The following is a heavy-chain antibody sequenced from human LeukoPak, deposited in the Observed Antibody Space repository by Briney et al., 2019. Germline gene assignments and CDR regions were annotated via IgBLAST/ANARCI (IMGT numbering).Heavy chain of an antibody. CDR3: AIPKNDILTGYDY. V-gene: IGHV1-69*05. J-gene: IGHJ4*02. CDR1: GGTFISYA. D-gene: IGHD3-9*01. CDR2: IIPIFGTA. Sequence: SVKVSCKASGGTFISYAISWVRQAPGQGLEWMGGIIPIFGTANYAQKFQGRVTITTDESTSTAYMELSSLRSEDTAVYYCAIPKNDILTGYDYWGQGTLVTVSS.